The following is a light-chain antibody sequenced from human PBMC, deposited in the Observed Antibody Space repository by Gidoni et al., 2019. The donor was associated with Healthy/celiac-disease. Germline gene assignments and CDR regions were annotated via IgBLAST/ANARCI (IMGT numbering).Light chain of an antibody. CDR1: QSVSSN. J-gene: IGKJ1*01. CDR2: GAS. Sequence: EIVMTQSPATLSMSPGERATLSCRASQSVSSNLAWYQQKPGQAPRLLIYGASTRATGIPAMFSGSGSGTEFTLTISSLQSEDFAVYYCQQYNNWLRKTFGQGTKVEIK. CDR3: QQYNNWLRKT. V-gene: IGKV3-15*01.